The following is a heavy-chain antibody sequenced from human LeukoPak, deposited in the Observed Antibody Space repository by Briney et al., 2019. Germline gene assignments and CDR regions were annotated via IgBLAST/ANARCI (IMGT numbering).Heavy chain of an antibody. J-gene: IGHJ6*03. D-gene: IGHD6-19*01. CDR2: ISGSGSST. CDR1: GFTFSSYG. Sequence: GGTLRLSCAASGFTFSSYGMSWVRQAPGKGLEWVSAISGSGSSTYYAASVKGRFTISRDNSKNTLYLQMNSLRAEDTAVYYCAKGGIAVASTSYYYYMDVWGKGTTVTSSS. CDR3: AKGGIAVASTSYYYYMDV. V-gene: IGHV3-23*01.